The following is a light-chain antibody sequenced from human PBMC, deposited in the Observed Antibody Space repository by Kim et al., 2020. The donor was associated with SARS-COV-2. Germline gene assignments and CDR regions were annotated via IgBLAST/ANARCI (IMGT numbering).Light chain of an antibody. V-gene: IGKV3-20*01. J-gene: IGKJ4*01. CDR2: GAS. Sequence: SPGERATLSCRASQSVTGSYLAWYQRKPGQTPCLLIYGASTRATGIPDRFSGSGSGTDFTLTITRLEPEDFALYYCQQYGNSPLTFGGGTKVDIK. CDR1: QSVTGSY. CDR3: QQYGNSPLT.